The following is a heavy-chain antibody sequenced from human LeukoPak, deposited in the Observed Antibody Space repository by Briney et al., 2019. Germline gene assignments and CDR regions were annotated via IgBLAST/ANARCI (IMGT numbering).Heavy chain of an antibody. CDR1: GFTFGDYT. J-gene: IGHJ6*03. V-gene: IGHV3-49*04. Sequence: GGSLRLSCTTSGFTFGDYTMSWVRQAPGKGLEWVGFIRSKAYGGTTQYAASVKGRFSISRDDSKSIAYLQMNSLKTEDTAVYYCSRDADVDTVIVVHAYYYYYYMGVWGKGTTVTVSS. CDR2: IRSKAYGGTT. CDR3: SRDADVDTVIVVHAYYYYYYMGV. D-gene: IGHD5-18*01.